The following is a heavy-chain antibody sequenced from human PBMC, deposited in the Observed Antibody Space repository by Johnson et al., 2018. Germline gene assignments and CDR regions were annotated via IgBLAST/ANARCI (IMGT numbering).Heavy chain of an antibody. Sequence: EVQLLESGGGLVKPGGSLRLSCAASGFSFSSYSMNWVRQAPGKGLEWVSSISSSSSYIYYADSVKGRFTISRDNAKNSLHLQMNSLRAEDTAVYFCATLNYYYYYMDVWGKGTTVTVSS. CDR1: GFSFSSYS. V-gene: IGHV3-21*01. CDR2: ISSSSSYI. J-gene: IGHJ6*03. CDR3: ATLNYYYYYMDV.